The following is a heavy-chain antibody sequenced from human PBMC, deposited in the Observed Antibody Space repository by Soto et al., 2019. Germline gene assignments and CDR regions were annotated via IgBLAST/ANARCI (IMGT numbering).Heavy chain of an antibody. J-gene: IGHJ6*02. D-gene: IGHD1-26*01. CDR3: ARSRWELLRYYYYYYGMDV. V-gene: IGHV3-7*01. CDR1: GFTFSSYW. CDR2: IKQDGSEK. Sequence: PGGSLRLSCAASGFTFSSYWMSWVRQAPGKGLEWVANIKQDGSEKYYVDAVKGRFTISRDNAKNSLYLQMNSLRAEDTAVYYCARSRWELLRYYYYYYGMDVWGQGTTVTVSS.